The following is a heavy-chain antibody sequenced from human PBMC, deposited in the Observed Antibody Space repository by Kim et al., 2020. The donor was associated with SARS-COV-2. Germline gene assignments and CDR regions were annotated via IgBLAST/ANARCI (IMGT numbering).Heavy chain of an antibody. V-gene: IGHV3-21*01. CDR3: AREFIAAAGTMVMWYYYYGMDV. CDR2: ISSSSSYI. J-gene: IGHJ6*02. D-gene: IGHD6-13*01. CDR1: GFTFSSYS. Sequence: LSLTCAASGFTFSSYSMNWVRQAPGKGLEWVSSISSSSSYIYYADSVKGRFTISRDNAKNSLYLQMNSLRAEDTAVYYCAREFIAAAGTMVMWYYYYGMDVWGQGTTVTVSS.